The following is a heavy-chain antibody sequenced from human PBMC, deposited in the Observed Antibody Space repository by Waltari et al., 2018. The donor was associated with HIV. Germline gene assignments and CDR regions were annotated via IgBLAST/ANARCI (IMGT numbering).Heavy chain of an antibody. CDR3: AREGYGMDV. J-gene: IGHJ6*02. V-gene: IGHV4-59*01. Sequence: QVQLQESGPGLVKPSETLSLTCTVSGGSISSYYWSWIRQPPGKGLEWIGYIYYSGSTNYNPSLKSRVTISVDTSKNQFSLKLSSVTAADTAVYYCAREGYGMDVRGQGTTVTVSS. CDR1: GGSISSYY. CDR2: IYYSGST.